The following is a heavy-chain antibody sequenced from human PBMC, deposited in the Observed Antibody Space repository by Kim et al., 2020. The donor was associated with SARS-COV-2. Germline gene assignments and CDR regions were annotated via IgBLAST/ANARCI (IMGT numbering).Heavy chain of an antibody. V-gene: IGHV4-39*01. J-gene: IGHJ4*02. Sequence: YNPSLKGRVTISIDTSTTSFSLKLTSATAADTAVYFCARHTSAYSTLDYWGQGALVTVSS. D-gene: IGHD2-15*01. CDR3: ARHTSAYSTLDY.